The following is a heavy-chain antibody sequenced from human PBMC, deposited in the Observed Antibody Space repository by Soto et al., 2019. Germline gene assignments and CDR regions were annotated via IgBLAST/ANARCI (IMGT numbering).Heavy chain of an antibody. J-gene: IGHJ4*02. CDR2: TYYRSKWYN. D-gene: IGHD5-12*01. CDR3: ARDRLGDGYNDY. Sequence: SQTLSLTCAISGDSVSSNSAAWSWISQSPSRGLEWLGRTYYRSKWYNNYAVSVKSRITINPDTSKNQFSLQLNSVTPGDTAVYYCARDRLGDGYNDYWGQGTLVTVSS. V-gene: IGHV6-1*01. CDR1: GDSVSSNSAA.